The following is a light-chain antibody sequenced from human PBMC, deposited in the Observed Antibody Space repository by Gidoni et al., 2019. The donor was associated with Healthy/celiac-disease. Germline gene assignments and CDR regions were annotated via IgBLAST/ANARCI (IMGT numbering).Light chain of an antibody. CDR3: QQSYSTWGT. J-gene: IGKJ2*02. V-gene: IGKV1-39*01. CDR2: AAS. CDR1: QSISSY. Sequence: DIQMTQSPSSLSASVGDRVTITCRASQSISSYLNWYQQKPGKAPKLLIYAASSLQSGVPSRFSGSGSGTDFTLTISSLQPEDFATYYCQQSYSTWGTFGQXTKLEIK.